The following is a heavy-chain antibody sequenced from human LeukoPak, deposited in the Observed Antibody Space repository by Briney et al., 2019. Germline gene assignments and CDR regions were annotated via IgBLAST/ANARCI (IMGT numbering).Heavy chain of an antibody. Sequence: GSSVKVSCKASGYTFTSYGISWARQAPGQGLEWMGWTSAYNGNTNYAQKLQGRVTMTTATSTAYMELRSLRSDDTAVYYCARDLSGSYYPYFDYWGQGTLVTVSS. J-gene: IGHJ4*02. D-gene: IGHD1-26*01. V-gene: IGHV1-18*01. CDR3: ARDLSGSYYPYFDY. CDR1: GYTFTSYG. CDR2: TSAYNGNT.